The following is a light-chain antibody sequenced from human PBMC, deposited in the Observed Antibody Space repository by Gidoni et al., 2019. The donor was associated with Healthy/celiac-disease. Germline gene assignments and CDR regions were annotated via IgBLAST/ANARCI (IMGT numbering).Light chain of an antibody. CDR1: QSVSSSY. J-gene: IGKJ5*01. Sequence: EIVLTPSPGTLSFSPGERATLSCRASQSVSSSYLAWYQQKPGQAPRLLIYGASSRATGIPDRFSGSGSGTDFTLTISRLEPEDFAVYYCQQYGSSPRITFGQGTRLEIK. V-gene: IGKV3-20*01. CDR2: GAS. CDR3: QQYGSSPRIT.